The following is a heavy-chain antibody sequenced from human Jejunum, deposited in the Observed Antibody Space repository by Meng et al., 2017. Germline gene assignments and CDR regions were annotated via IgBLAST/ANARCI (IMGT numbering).Heavy chain of an antibody. Sequence: SLRLSCAASGFTLSNYWMHWVRQAPGKGLVWVSRIIGDGSSTSSADSVKGRFTISRDNAKNTLYLQMNSLRTEDTAVYYCTRVLSGRSGEMDVWGQGTTVTVSS. CDR1: GFTLSNYW. CDR2: IIGDGSST. V-gene: IGHV3-74*01. J-gene: IGHJ6*02. CDR3: TRVLSGRSGEMDV. D-gene: IGHD3-10*01.